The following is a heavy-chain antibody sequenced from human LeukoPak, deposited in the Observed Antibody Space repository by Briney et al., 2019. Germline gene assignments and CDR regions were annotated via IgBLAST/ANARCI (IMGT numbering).Heavy chain of an antibody. J-gene: IGHJ4*02. CDR3: ASRGAGSSIDY. CDR1: GGSISSYY. Sequence: SETLSLTCTVSGGSISSYYWSWIRQPPGKGLEWIGYIYYSGSTNYNPSLKSRVTISVDTSKNQFSLKLSSVTAADTAVYYCASRGAGSSIDYCGQGTLVTVSS. CDR2: IYYSGST. V-gene: IGHV4-59*01. D-gene: IGHD1-26*01.